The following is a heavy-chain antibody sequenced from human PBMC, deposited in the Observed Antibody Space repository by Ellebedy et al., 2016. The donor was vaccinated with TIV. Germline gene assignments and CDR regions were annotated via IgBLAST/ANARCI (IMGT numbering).Heavy chain of an antibody. V-gene: IGHV3-33*01. Sequence: GESLKISYAASGFTFSSYGMHWVRQAPGKGLEWVAVIWYDGSNKYYAESVKGRFTISRDNSKNTVYLQMNSLRAEDTAVYYCARDRYYERLGVMMYYFDYWGQGTLVTVSS. CDR1: GFTFSSYG. CDR3: ARDRYYERLGVMMYYFDY. D-gene: IGHD3-22*01. CDR2: IWYDGSNK. J-gene: IGHJ4*02.